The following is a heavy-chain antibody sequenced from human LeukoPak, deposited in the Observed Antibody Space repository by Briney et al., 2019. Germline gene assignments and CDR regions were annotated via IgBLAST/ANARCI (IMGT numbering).Heavy chain of an antibody. J-gene: IGHJ5*02. D-gene: IGHD6-6*01. V-gene: IGHV3-23*01. CDR1: GFTFSSYA. CDR3: ARGTNRIAARQNWFDP. Sequence: GSLRLSCAASGFTFSSYAMSWVRQAPGKGLEWVSGISTSGGNTDYADSVKGRFTISRDNSKNTLYLQMNSLRAEDTAVYYCARGTNRIAARQNWFDPWGQGTLVTVSS. CDR2: ISTSGGNT.